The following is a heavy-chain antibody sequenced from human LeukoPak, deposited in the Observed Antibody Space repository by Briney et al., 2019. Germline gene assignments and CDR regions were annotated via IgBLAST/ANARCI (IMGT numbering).Heavy chain of an antibody. V-gene: IGHV1-69*06. J-gene: IGHJ4*02. D-gene: IGHD3-10*01. CDR2: IIPIFGTA. CDR3: ARENRGAGTDA. CDR1: GGTFSSYA. Sequence: ASVKVSCKASGGTFSSYAISWVRQAPGQGLEWMGGIIPIFGTANYAQKFQGRVTITADKSTSTAYMELSSLRSEDTAVYYCARENRGAGTDAWGQGTLVTVSS.